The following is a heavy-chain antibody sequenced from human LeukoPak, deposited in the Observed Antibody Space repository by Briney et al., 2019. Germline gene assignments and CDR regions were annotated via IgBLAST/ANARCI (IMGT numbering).Heavy chain of an antibody. Sequence: SETLSLTCAVYGGSFSGYYWSWIRQPPGKGLEWIGEINHSGSTNYNPSLKSRVTIPVDTSKNQFSLKLSSVTAADTAVYYCARGGNSGSYSHWGQGTLVTVSS. CDR1: GGSFSGYY. CDR2: INHSGST. D-gene: IGHD1-26*01. V-gene: IGHV4-34*01. J-gene: IGHJ4*02. CDR3: ARGGNSGSYSH.